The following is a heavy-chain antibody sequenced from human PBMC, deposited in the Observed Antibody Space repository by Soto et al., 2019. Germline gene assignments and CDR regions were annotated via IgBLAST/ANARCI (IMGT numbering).Heavy chain of an antibody. J-gene: IGHJ4*02. Sequence: EVLLVESGGGLVQSGGSLRLSCAASTSTFSRYGMNWVRQAPGKGLEWISFLSPSGVTIYYADSVRGRFTISRDNAKHSLLIQMNTLRYDDTAVYYWVRGGTTVATIGDHWGQGTLVTVSS. D-gene: IGHD4-17*01. CDR2: LSPSGVTI. V-gene: IGHV3-48*02. CDR3: VRGGTTVATIGDH. CDR1: TSTFSRYG.